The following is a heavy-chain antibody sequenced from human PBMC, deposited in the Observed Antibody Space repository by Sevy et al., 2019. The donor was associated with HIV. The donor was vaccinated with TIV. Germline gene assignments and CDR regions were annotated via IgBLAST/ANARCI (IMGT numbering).Heavy chain of an antibody. CDR3: ARTTDYSDSSGYYYPDYFDY. Sequence: SETLSLTCTVSGGSISSGDYYWSWIRQPPGKGQEWIGYIYYSGNTYYNPSLKSRVTISVDTSKNQFSLKLSSVTAADTAVYYCARTTDYSDSSGYYYPDYFDYWGQGTLVTVSS. J-gene: IGHJ4*02. CDR1: GGSISSGDYY. CDR2: IYYSGNT. V-gene: IGHV4-30-4*01. D-gene: IGHD3-22*01.